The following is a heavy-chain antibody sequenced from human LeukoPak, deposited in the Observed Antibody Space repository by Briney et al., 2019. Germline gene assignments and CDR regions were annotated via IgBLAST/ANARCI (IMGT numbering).Heavy chain of an antibody. CDR1: GFTFSSYA. CDR2: ITASGGST. J-gene: IGHJ4*02. CDR3: AKAHLYCSGGSCYSDPFDC. Sequence: GGSLSLSCAASGFTFSSYAMSWVRPAPGKGLEWVSAITASGGSTYYADSVKRRFTISIDNSKNTLYLQMHSLRAEDTAVYYCAKAHLYCSGGSCYSDPFDCWGQGTLVTVSS. V-gene: IGHV3-23*01. D-gene: IGHD2-15*01.